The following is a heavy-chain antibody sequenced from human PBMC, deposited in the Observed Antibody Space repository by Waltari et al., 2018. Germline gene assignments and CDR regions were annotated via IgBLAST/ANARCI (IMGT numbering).Heavy chain of an antibody. V-gene: IGHV4-39*07. CDR2: IYYSGST. CDR1: GGSISSSSYY. J-gene: IGHJ4*02. CDR3: ARVGATGPVDY. Sequence: QLQLQESGPGLVKPSETLSLTCTVSGGSISSSSYYWGWIRQPPGKGLEWIGSIYYSGSTYDNPSLKSRVTISVDTSKNQFSLKLSSVTAADTAVYYCARVGATGPVDYWGQGTLVTVSA. D-gene: IGHD1-26*01.